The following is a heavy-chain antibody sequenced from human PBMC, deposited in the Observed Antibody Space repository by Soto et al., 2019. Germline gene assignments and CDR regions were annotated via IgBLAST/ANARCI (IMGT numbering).Heavy chain of an antibody. D-gene: IGHD1-7*01. J-gene: IGHJ1*01. CDR3: ATFNWNYEYFQH. V-gene: IGHV1-24*01. CDR1: GYTLTELS. Sequence: ASVKVSCKVSGYTLTELSMHWVRQAPGKGLEWMGGFDPEDGETIYAQKFRGRVTMTEDTSTDTAYMELSSLRSEDTAVYYCATFNWNYEYFQHWGQGTLVTVSS. CDR2: FDPEDGET.